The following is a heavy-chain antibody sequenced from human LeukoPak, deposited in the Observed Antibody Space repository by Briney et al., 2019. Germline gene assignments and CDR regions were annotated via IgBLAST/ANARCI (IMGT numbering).Heavy chain of an antibody. CDR3: ARLPKDTAMVTHAFDI. Sequence: SETLSLTCTVSGGSISSSSYYWGWIRQPPGKGLEWIGSIYYSGSTYYNPSLKSRVTISVDTSKNQFSPKLSSVTAADTAVYYCARLPKDTAMVTHAFDIWGQGTMVTVSS. V-gene: IGHV4-39*01. J-gene: IGHJ3*02. CDR2: IYYSGST. D-gene: IGHD5-18*01. CDR1: GGSISSSSYY.